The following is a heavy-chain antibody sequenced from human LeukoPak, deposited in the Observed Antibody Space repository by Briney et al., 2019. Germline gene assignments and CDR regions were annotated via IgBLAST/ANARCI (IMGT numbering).Heavy chain of an antibody. J-gene: IGHJ6*03. Sequence: GASVKVSCKASGYTLSSYGISWVRQAPGQGLEWMGWISADNGNTNYALKLQGRVTMTTDTSTSTAYMELRSLRSDDTAVYYCARVRDILTGYYNYMDVWGKGTTVTVSS. CDR2: ISADNGNT. D-gene: IGHD3-9*01. CDR1: GYTLSSYG. CDR3: ARVRDILTGYYNYMDV. V-gene: IGHV1-18*01.